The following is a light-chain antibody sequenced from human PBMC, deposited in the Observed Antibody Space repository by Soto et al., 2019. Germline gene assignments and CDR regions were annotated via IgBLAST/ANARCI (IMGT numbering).Light chain of an antibody. Sequence: EVVRTQSPATLSVSPGEGVALSCRASQSVRSNLAWYQQKPGQSPRLLIYGASTRATGIPARFSGSGSGTEFTLTISSLQSEDFAVYYCQQYNNGTPITFGQGTKVDIK. CDR1: QSVRSN. CDR3: QQYNNGTPIT. CDR2: GAS. V-gene: IGKV3-15*01. J-gene: IGKJ1*01.